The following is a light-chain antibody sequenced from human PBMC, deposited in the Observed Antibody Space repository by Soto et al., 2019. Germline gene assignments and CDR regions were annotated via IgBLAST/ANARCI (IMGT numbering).Light chain of an antibody. CDR3: QQRHMWPIK. Sequence: NVWRQNAPTRAVSRKKVAILACRASQSVSSYLAWYQQKPGQAPRLLIYGAFNRAAGIPARFSGSGSGTDFTLTISSLEPEDSAVYYCQQRHMWPIKFGQGTRLEIK. V-gene: IGKV3-11*01. CDR2: GAF. J-gene: IGKJ5*01. CDR1: QSVSSY.